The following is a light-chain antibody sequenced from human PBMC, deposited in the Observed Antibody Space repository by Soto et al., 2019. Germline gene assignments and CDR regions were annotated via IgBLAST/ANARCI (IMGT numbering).Light chain of an antibody. V-gene: IGKV2-30*01. CDR3: MQGTRCPPT. J-gene: IGKJ1*01. CDR2: KVS. Sequence: DVVMTQSPLSLPVTLGQPASISCKSSSSLVYSDGIAYLSWFHQRPGQSTRRLIYKVSYRDSGVCDRFSGSGSSTDFTLKISRVEAEDVGLFYCMQGTRCPPTFGRGTKVEIK. CDR1: SSLVYSDGIAY.